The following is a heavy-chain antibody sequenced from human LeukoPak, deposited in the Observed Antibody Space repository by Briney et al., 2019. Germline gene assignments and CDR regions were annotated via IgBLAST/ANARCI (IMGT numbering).Heavy chain of an antibody. CDR1: GGSISSYY. CDR2: IYTSGST. D-gene: IGHD2-15*01. Sequence: PSETLSLTCTVSGGSISSYYWSWIRQPAGKGLEWIGRIYTSGSTNYNPSLKSRVTMSVDTSKNQFSLKLSSVTAADTAVYYCAREFWYCSGGSCYYYYGMDVWGQGTTVTVSS. J-gene: IGHJ6*02. CDR3: AREFWYCSGGSCYYYYGMDV. V-gene: IGHV4-4*07.